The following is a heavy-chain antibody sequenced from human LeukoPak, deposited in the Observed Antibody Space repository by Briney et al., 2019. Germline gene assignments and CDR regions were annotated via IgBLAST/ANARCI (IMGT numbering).Heavy chain of an antibody. CDR3: ARDRDYYGSGSYYYTYYYGMDV. J-gene: IGHJ6*02. CDR1: GFTFSSYG. V-gene: IGHV3-33*01. CDR2: IWYDGSNK. Sequence: GGSLRLSCAASGFTFSSYGMHWVRQAPGKGLEWVAVIWYDGSNKYYADSVKGRFTISRDNSKNTLYLQMNSLRAEDTAVYYCARDRDYYGSGSYYYTYYYGMDVWGQGTTVTVSS. D-gene: IGHD3-10*01.